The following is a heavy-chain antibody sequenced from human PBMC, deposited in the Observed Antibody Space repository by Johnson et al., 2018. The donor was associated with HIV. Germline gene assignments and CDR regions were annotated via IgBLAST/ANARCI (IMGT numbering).Heavy chain of an antibody. J-gene: IGHJ3*02. CDR3: ARDPGVVEAPRSRVDAFDI. Sequence: VQLVESGGGLVQPGGSLRLSCAASGFTFSSYAMSWVRQAPGKGLEWVSGISGSGGRTYYADSVKGRFTISRDNSKNTLYLQMNSLRAEDTAVYYCARDPGVVEAPRSRVDAFDIWGQGTMVTVSS. D-gene: IGHD2-15*01. V-gene: IGHV3-23*04. CDR2: ISGSGGRT. CDR1: GFTFSSYA.